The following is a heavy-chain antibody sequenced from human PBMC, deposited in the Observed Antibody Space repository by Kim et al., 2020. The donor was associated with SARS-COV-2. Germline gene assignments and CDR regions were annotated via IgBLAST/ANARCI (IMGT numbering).Heavy chain of an antibody. CDR3: ARLGITMVRGARLNLDFYGMDV. Sequence: SETLSLTCTVSGGSISSSSYYWGWIRQPPGKGLEWIGSIYYSGSTYYNPSLKSRVTISVDTSKNQFFLKLSSVTAADTAVYYCARLGITMVRGARLNLDFYGMDVWGQGTTVTVSS. CDR2: IYYSGST. CDR1: GGSISSSSYY. V-gene: IGHV4-39*01. J-gene: IGHJ6*02. D-gene: IGHD3-10*01.